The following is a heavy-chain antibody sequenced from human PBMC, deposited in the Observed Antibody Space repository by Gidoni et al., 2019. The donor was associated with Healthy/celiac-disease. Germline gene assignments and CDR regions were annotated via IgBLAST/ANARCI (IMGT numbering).Heavy chain of an antibody. CDR3: ARDFDKGNTYYFDY. CDR2: IWYDGSNK. CDR1: GFPFSSYG. J-gene: IGHJ4*02. D-gene: IGHD3-9*01. V-gene: IGHV3-33*01. Sequence: QVQLVESGGGVVQPGRSLRLSCAASGFPFSSYGMHWVRQAPGKGLEGVAVIWYDGSNKYYADSVKGRFTISRDNSKNTLYLQMNSLRAEDTAVYYCARDFDKGNTYYFDYWGQGTLVTVSS.